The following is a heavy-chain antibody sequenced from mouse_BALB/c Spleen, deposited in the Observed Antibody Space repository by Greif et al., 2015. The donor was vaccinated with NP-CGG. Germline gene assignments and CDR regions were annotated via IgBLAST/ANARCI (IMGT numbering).Heavy chain of an antibody. J-gene: IGHJ3*01. V-gene: IGHV1-15*01. CDR1: GYTFTDYE. CDR3: TRGGMIATWAY. D-gene: IGHD2-4*01. Sequence: QVQLQQSGAELVRPGASVTLSCKASGYTFTDYEMHWVKQTPVHGLEWIGAIDPETGGTAYNQKFKVKATLTADKSSSTAYIELRSLTSYDSAVYYCTRGGMIATWAYWVQGTLVYVSA. CDR2: IDPETGGT.